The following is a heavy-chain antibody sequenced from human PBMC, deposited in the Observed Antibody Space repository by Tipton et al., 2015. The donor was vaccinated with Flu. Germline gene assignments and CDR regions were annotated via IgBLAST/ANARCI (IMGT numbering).Heavy chain of an antibody. CDR2: IFHNGET. CDR3: AREAYDVLAYSAMTDY. V-gene: IGHV4-4*02. CDR1: NASLSGSYW. J-gene: IGHJ4*02. Sequence: LRLSCTVSNASLSGSYWWSWVRQPPAKGLEWIGAIFHNGETNYSPSLKSRLTMSVDKSSSKFSLKLTSVTAADTAVYYCAREAYDVLAYSAMTDYWGQGTLVSVSS. D-gene: IGHD3-9*01.